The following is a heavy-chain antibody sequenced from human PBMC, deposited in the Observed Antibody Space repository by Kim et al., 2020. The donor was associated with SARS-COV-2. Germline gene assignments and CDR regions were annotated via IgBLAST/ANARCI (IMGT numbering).Heavy chain of an antibody. D-gene: IGHD4-17*01. J-gene: IGHJ6*02. Sequence: GRFTISRDNSKNSLYLQMNSLRAEDTAVYYCAIDRGYYGAVGYYYGMDVWGQGTPVTVSS. CDR3: AIDRGYYGAVGYYYGMDV. V-gene: IGHV3-30*07.